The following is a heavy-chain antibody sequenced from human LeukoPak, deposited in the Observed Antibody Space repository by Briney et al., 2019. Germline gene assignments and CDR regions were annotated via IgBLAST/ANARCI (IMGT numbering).Heavy chain of an antibody. J-gene: IGHJ3*02. CDR2: INPNSGGA. D-gene: IGHD1-26*01. CDR1: GYTFTGHY. V-gene: IGHV1-2*06. CDR3: ARDREVGSTDDAFDI. Sequence: GASVKVSCKASGYTFTGHYMHWVRQAPGQGLEWTGRINPNSGGANYAQKFQGRVTMTRDTSISTAYMELSGLRSDDTAVYYCARDREVGSTDDAFDIWGQGTRVIVSS.